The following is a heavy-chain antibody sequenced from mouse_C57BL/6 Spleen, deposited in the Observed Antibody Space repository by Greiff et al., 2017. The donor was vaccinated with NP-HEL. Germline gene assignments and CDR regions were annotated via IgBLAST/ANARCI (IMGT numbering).Heavy chain of an antibody. D-gene: IGHD2-5*01. V-gene: IGHV2-5*01. CDR1: GFSLTSSG. CDR2: IWRGGST. CDR3: AKNDHSNPFAY. Sequence: QVQLKESGPGLVPPSQSLSITCTVSGFSLTSSGVHWVRQSPGKGLEWLGVIWRGGSTDYNAAFMSRLSIPKDNSKSQVFFKMNSLQADDTAIYYCAKNDHSNPFAYWGQGTLVTVSA. J-gene: IGHJ3*01.